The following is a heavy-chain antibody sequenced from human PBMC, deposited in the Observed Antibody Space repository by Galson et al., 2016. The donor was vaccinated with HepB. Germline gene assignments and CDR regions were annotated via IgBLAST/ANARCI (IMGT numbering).Heavy chain of an antibody. CDR3: AQGGLRGGVARNWYFGL. V-gene: IGHV3-9*01. CDR2: INWSGDKR. CDR1: GFSLGDYA. D-gene: IGHD6-19*01. J-gene: IGHJ2*01. Sequence: SLRLSCAASGFSLGDYALHWVRQVPGKGLEWVSGINWSGDKRDYVDSVRGRLTISRDNAENSAFLQMDSLRPEDTGLYFCAQGGLRGGVARNWYFGLWGRGTLVTVSS.